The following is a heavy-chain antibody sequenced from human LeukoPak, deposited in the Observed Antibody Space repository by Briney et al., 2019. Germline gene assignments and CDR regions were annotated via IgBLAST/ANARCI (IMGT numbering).Heavy chain of an antibody. CDR2: INHGGST. J-gene: IGHJ5*02. CDR1: GGSCSGYY. Sequence: KPSETLSLTCAVYGGSCSGYYWSWIRQPPGKGLEWIGEINHGGSTNYNPSLKSRVTISVDTSKNQFSLKLSSVTAADTAVYYCARQLSIAAAGTPFDPWGQGTLVTVSS. D-gene: IGHD6-13*01. CDR3: ARQLSIAAAGTPFDP. V-gene: IGHV4-34*01.